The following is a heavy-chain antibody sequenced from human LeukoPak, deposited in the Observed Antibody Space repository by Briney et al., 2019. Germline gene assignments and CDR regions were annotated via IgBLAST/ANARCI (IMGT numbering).Heavy chain of an antibody. CDR2: IKQDGSEK. D-gene: IGHD2-15*01. Sequence: GGSLRLSCAASGFTFSSYWMSWVRQAPGKGLEWVANIKQDGSEKYYVDSVKGRFTISRDNAKNSLYLQMNSLRAEDTAVYYCARSPGYCSGGSCYLGAFDIWGQGTMVTVSS. CDR1: GFTFSSYW. CDR3: ARSPGYCSGGSCYLGAFDI. V-gene: IGHV3-7*01. J-gene: IGHJ3*02.